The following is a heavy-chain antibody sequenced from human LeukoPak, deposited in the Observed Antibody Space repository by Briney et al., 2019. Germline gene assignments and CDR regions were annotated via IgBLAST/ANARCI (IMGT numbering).Heavy chain of an antibody. Sequence: ASVKVSCKASGYTFTGYYMHWVRQAPGRGLEWMGWINPNSGGTNYAQKFQGRVTMTRDTSISTAYMELSRLRSDDTAVYYCARNSLDYHDSSGLRVPPFYFDYWGQGTLVTVSS. CDR1: GYTFTGYY. CDR2: INPNSGGT. CDR3: ARNSLDYHDSSGLRVPPFYFDY. V-gene: IGHV1-2*02. D-gene: IGHD3-22*01. J-gene: IGHJ4*02.